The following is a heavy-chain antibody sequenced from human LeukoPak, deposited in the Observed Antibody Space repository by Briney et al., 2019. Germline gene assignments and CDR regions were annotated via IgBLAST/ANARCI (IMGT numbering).Heavy chain of an antibody. CDR3: AKLGYSGYVGSESY. Sequence: GGSLRLSCAASGFTFSDYYMSWIRQAPGKGLEWVSYISSSGSGGSTYYADSVKGRFTISRDNSKSTLYLQMNSLRAEDTAVYYCAKLGYSGYVGSESYWGQGTLVTVSS. D-gene: IGHD5-12*01. V-gene: IGHV3-23*01. CDR1: GFTFSDYY. J-gene: IGHJ4*02. CDR2: ISSSGSGGST.